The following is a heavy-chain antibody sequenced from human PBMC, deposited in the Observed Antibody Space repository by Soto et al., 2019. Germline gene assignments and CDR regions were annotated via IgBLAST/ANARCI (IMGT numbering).Heavy chain of an antibody. J-gene: IGHJ4*02. D-gene: IGHD3-22*01. CDR2: IYYSGST. Sequence: QVQLRESGPGLVKPSQTLSLTCTVSGGSISSGDYYWSWIRQPPGKGLEWIGYIYYSGSTYYNPSLKSRVTISVDTSKNQFSLKLSSVTAADTAVYYCARDHYDSSGYYLYYFDYWGQGTLVTVSS. V-gene: IGHV4-30-4*01. CDR1: GGSISSGDYY. CDR3: ARDHYDSSGYYLYYFDY.